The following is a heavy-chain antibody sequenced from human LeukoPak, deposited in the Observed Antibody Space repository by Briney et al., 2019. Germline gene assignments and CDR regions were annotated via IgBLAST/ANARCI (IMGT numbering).Heavy chain of an antibody. Sequence: GGSLRLSCAASGFTFSSYSMNWVRRAPGKGLEWVSYISSSSTTIYYAGSVKGRFTISRDNAKNSLYLQMNSLRAEDTAVYYCARDYSYAEYWGQGTLVTVSS. J-gene: IGHJ4*02. D-gene: IGHD5-18*01. CDR2: ISSSSTTI. CDR3: ARDYSYAEY. V-gene: IGHV3-48*01. CDR1: GFTFSSYS.